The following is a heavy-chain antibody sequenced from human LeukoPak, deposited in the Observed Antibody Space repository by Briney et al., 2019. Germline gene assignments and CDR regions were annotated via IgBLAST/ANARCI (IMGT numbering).Heavy chain of an antibody. V-gene: IGHV1-18*01. D-gene: IGHD6-19*01. CDR2: ISAYNGNT. J-gene: IGHJ4*02. Sequence: ASVTVSCTASGYTFTSYGISWVRQAPGQGLEWMGWISAYNGNTNYAQKLQGRVTMTTDTSTSTAYMELRSLRSDDTAVYYCAKAVAADLALDYWGQGTLVTVSS. CDR1: GYTFTSYG. CDR3: AKAVAADLALDY.